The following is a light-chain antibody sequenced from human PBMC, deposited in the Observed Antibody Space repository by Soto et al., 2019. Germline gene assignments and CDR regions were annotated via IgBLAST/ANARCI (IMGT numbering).Light chain of an antibody. Sequence: EIVMTQSPATLSVSPGERATLSCRASQSVSSNLAWYQHKPGQAPRLLIYGASTRATGIPARFSGSGSGTEFTLTISSLQSEDFAVYYCQQYNNWPGYTFGQGTKLEIK. CDR2: GAS. CDR1: QSVSSN. V-gene: IGKV3-15*01. CDR3: QQYNNWPGYT. J-gene: IGKJ2*01.